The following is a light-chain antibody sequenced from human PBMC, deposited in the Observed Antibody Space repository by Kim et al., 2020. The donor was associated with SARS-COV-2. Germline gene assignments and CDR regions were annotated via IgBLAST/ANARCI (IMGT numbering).Light chain of an antibody. CDR2: GAS. V-gene: IGKV3-20*01. CDR1: QIVSSNY. CDR3: QQYGSSPYT. J-gene: IGKJ2*01. Sequence: LTQGEIASLSCRASQIVSSNYLAWYQGKPGQAPRLLIFGASSRATGIPDRFSGSGSGTDFTVTISRLEPEDFAVYYCQQYGSSPYTFGQGTKLEI.